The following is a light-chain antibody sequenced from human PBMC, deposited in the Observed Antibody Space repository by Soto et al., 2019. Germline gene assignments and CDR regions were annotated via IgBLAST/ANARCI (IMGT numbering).Light chain of an antibody. Sequence: EIVLTQSPATLSLSPGERATLSCRASQSVSSYLAWYQQKPGQAPSLLIYEASTRAPGTPDRFSGSGSGTDFTLTVSRLEPEDFAVYYCQQYGRSVGFGQGTKVDIK. CDR3: QQYGRSVG. CDR2: EAS. CDR1: QSVSSY. V-gene: IGKV3-11*01. J-gene: IGKJ1*01.